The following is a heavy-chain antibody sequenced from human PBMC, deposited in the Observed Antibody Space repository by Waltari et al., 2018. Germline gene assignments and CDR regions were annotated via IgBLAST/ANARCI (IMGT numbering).Heavy chain of an antibody. V-gene: IGHV3-7*01. D-gene: IGHD4-17*01. CDR1: GRTLSQER. J-gene: IGHJ4*02. CDR3: VTGLTTVTAKDYFDH. CDR2: IKQDGSEK. Sequence: EVQLVESGGGSVQPGGSLRLACAASGRTLSQERMHWVRQAPGKGLEWVANIKQDGSEKNYVDSVEGRFSISRDNAQNSLYLQMNSLRAEDTAIYYCVTGLTTVTAKDYFDHWGQGALVTVS.